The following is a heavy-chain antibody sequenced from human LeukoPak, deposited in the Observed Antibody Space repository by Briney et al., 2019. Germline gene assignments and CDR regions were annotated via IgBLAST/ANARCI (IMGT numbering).Heavy chain of an antibody. V-gene: IGHV4-39*01. CDR1: GDSFSSSSDI. J-gene: IGHJ5*02. CDR3: ARGYCSSTSCYGWFDP. Sequence: SETLSLTCTVSGDSFSSSSDIWGWIRQSPGKGLEWIGSIYYSGNTYYNPSLKSRATTSVDRSNNQFSLGLTSVTAADTAVYYCARGYCSSTSCYGWFDPWGQGILVTVSS. CDR2: IYYSGNT. D-gene: IGHD2-2*01.